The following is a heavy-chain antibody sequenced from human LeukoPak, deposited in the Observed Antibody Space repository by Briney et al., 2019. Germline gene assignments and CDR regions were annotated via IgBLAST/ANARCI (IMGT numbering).Heavy chain of an antibody. CDR2: INTGSTTI. V-gene: IGHV3-48*01. CDR1: GSTFSPYT. CDR3: ARDSSVCAFDV. J-gene: IGHJ3*01. D-gene: IGHD6-6*01. Sequence: GGSLRLSCAASGSTFSPYTMHWFRQPPGKGREWVSYINTGSTTIYYADSVKGRFTISRDNAKNSLYLQLNSLRAEDTAVYYCARDSSVCAFDVWGQGTMVTVSS.